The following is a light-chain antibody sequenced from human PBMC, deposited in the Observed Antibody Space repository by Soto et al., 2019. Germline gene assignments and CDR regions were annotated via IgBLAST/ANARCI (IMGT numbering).Light chain of an antibody. CDR3: QQYGTSPIT. CDR2: GAS. V-gene: IGKV3-20*01. J-gene: IGKJ5*01. CDR1: QSVSSSY. Sequence: EIVMTQSPATLSVSPGESATLSCRASQSVSSSYLAWYQRKPGQAPRLLIYGASNRATGIPERFSGSGSGTDFTLTISSLEPEDFAVYYCQQYGTSPITFGQGTRLEIK.